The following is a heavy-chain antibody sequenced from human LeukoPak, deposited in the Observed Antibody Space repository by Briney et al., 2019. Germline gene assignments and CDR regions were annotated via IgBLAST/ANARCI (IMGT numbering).Heavy chain of an antibody. D-gene: IGHD2-15*01. V-gene: IGHV3-33*01. CDR1: GFTFSSYG. CDR2: ILSDGSKE. Sequence: GGSLRLSCAASGFTFSSYGMHWVRQAPGKGLEWVAVILSDGSKEFYTDSVKGRFTISRDNAKNSLYLQMNSLRAEDTAVYYCARDYGYCSGGSCYSLSHFDYWGQGTLVTVSS. J-gene: IGHJ4*02. CDR3: ARDYGYCSGGSCYSLSHFDY.